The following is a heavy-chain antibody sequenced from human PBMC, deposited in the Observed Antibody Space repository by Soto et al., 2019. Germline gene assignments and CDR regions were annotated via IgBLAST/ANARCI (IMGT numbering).Heavy chain of an antibody. Sequence: QVQLVESGGGVVQPGRSLRLSCAASGSTFSSYGMHWVRQAPGKGLEWVAVISYDGSNKYYADSVKGRFTISRDNSKNTLYLQMNSLRAEDTAVYYCAKDRRDGYNYFDYWGQGTLVTVSS. CDR1: GSTFSSYG. CDR3: AKDRRDGYNYFDY. D-gene: IGHD5-12*01. V-gene: IGHV3-30*18. CDR2: ISYDGSNK. J-gene: IGHJ4*02.